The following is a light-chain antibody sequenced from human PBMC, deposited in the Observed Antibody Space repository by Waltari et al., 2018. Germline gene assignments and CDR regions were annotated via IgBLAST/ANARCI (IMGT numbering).Light chain of an antibody. J-gene: IGLJ3*02. CDR1: SSDVGRYKY. CDR2: DVN. CDR3: SSYTADTTRV. Sequence: QSPLTQPASVSGSPGPSITISCSGTSSDVGRYKYVSWFQQLPGNAPNLMIYDVNNRPSGVSTRFSGSKSGNTASLTISGLQAEDEADYYCSSYTADTTRVFGGGTKLTVL. V-gene: IGLV2-14*03.